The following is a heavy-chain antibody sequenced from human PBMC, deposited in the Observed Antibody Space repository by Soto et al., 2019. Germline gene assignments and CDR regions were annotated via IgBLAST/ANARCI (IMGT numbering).Heavy chain of an antibody. D-gene: IGHD2-21*02. CDR2: ISASGSKT. Sequence: GGSLRLSCAASGFTFGSCAMTLVRQSPGEGREWVASISASGSKTYYSDSVKGRFTISRDNFKNTLFLQLNNLRAEDTAVYYCAKGINCGVDGYHFDYWGQGSLVTVSS. V-gene: IGHV3-23*01. CDR3: AKGINCGVDGYHFDY. J-gene: IGHJ4*02. CDR1: GFTFGSCA.